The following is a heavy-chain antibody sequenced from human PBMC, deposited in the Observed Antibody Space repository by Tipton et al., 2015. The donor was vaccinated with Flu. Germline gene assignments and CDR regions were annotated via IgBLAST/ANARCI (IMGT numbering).Heavy chain of an antibody. V-gene: IGHV4-38-2*01. D-gene: IGHD4-11*01. CDR2: IHRSGNT. CDR3: ARRDCSNYVSEPKNWFDP. CDR1: GDSIGYPYY. Sequence: TLSLTCSVSGDSIGYPYYWGWIRQAPGKGLEWIGNIHRSGNTYHNPSLKSRVTMSVDSSKNQFSLRLTSVTAADTAVYYCARRDCSNYVSEPKNWFDPWGQGTLVTVSS. J-gene: IGHJ5*02.